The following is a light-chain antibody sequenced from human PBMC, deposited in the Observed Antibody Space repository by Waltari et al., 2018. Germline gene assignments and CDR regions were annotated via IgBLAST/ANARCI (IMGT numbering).Light chain of an antibody. CDR3: MQALQTPLT. J-gene: IGKJ4*01. Sequence: DIVMTQSPLSLPVTPGEPASISCRSSQSLLHSNGYNYLDWYLQKPGQSPPLLIYLGSNRASGVPDRFSGSGSGTDFTLKISRVEAEDVGVFYCMQALQTPLTFGGGTKVEIK. CDR1: QSLLHSNGYNY. V-gene: IGKV2-28*01. CDR2: LGS.